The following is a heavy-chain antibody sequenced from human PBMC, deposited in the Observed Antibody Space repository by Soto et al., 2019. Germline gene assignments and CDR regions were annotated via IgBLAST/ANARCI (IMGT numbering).Heavy chain of an antibody. CDR2: IWYDGSNK. V-gene: IGHV3-33*01. D-gene: IGHD6-13*01. CDR1: GFTFSSYG. Sequence: PGGSLRLSCAASGFTFSSYGMHWVRQAPGKGLEWVAVIWYDGSNKYYADSVKGRFTISRDNSKNTLYLQMNSLRAEDTAVYYCARDRVYSSSWYDNYYYGMDVRGQGTTVTVSS. J-gene: IGHJ6*02. CDR3: ARDRVYSSSWYDNYYYGMDV.